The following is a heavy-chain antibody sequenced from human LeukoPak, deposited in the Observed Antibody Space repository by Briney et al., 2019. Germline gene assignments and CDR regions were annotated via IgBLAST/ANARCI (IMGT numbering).Heavy chain of an antibody. CDR2: IYTSGST. Sequence: SQTLSLTCTVSGGSISSGSYYWSWIRQPAGKGLEWIGRIYTSGSTNYNPSLKSRVTISVDTSKNQFSLKLSSVTAADTAVYYCARVRRLFSSSCYDEYYFDYWGQGTLVTVSS. CDR3: ARVRRLFSSSCYDEYYFDY. V-gene: IGHV4-61*02. J-gene: IGHJ4*02. CDR1: GGSISSGSYY. D-gene: IGHD6-13*01.